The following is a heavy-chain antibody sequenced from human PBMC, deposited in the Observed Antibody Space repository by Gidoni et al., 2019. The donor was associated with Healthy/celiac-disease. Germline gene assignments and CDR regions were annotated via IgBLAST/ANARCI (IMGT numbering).Heavy chain of an antibody. Sequence: QLQLQESGPGLVKPSETLSLTFNVSGGSISSSSYYWGWLSQPPGKGLEWFGSIYYSGSTYYNPSLMSRVTISVDTSKNQFSLKLSSVTAADTAVYYCARHRVVAAIDLCWFDPWGQGTLVTVSS. CDR1: GGSISSSSYY. J-gene: IGHJ5*02. V-gene: IGHV4-39*01. CDR2: IYYSGST. D-gene: IGHD2-15*01. CDR3: ARHRVVAAIDLCWFDP.